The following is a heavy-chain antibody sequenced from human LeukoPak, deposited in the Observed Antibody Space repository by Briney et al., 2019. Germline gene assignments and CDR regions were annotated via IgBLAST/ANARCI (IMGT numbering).Heavy chain of an antibody. D-gene: IGHD6-13*01. Sequence: SETLSLTCAVYGGSFSGYYWSWIRQPPGKGLEWIGEINHSGSTNYNPSLKSRVTISVDTSKNQFSLKLSSVTAADTAVYYCARVLGSSSWYFRGSYYYYYMDVWGKGTTVTVSS. CDR1: GGSFSGYY. CDR2: INHSGST. J-gene: IGHJ6*03. V-gene: IGHV4-34*01. CDR3: ARVLGSSSWYFRGSYYYYYMDV.